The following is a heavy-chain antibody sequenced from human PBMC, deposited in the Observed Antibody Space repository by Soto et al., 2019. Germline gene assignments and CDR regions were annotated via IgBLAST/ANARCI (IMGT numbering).Heavy chain of an antibody. D-gene: IGHD4-17*01. CDR2: IWYDGSNK. Sequence: GGSLSLSCAASGFTFSSYGMHWVRQAPGKGLEWVAVIWYDGSNKYYADSVKGRFTISRDNSKNTLYLQMNSLRAEDTAVYYCARSFFSRYGDYGAEEFDYWGQGTLVTVSS. CDR3: ARSFFSRYGDYGAEEFDY. J-gene: IGHJ4*02. V-gene: IGHV3-33*01. CDR1: GFTFSSYG.